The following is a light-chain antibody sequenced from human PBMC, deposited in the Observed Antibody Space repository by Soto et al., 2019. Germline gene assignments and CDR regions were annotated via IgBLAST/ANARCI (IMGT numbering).Light chain of an antibody. CDR3: QSYDSSLSAWV. Sequence: QSVLTQPPSVSGAPGQRVTVSCTGTSSNIGSVYDVHWYQQLSRSPPRLLISVNTNRPSEVPDRFSGSKSGASASLGIAGLQAEDEGDYYCQSYDSSLSAWVFGGGTKVTLL. CDR2: VNT. CDR1: SSNIGSVYD. J-gene: IGLJ3*02. V-gene: IGLV1-40*01.